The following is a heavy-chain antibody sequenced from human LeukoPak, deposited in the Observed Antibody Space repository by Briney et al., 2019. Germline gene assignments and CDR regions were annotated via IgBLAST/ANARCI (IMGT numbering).Heavy chain of an antibody. Sequence: GGSLRLSCAASGFTVSSNYMSWVRQAPGKGLEWVPVIYSGGSTYYADSVKGRFNISRDNSKNTLYLQMNSLRAEDTAVYYCASNKYSSSWYTDYWGQGTLVTVSS. CDR2: IYSGGST. D-gene: IGHD6-13*01. CDR3: ASNKYSSSWYTDY. CDR1: GFTVSSNY. J-gene: IGHJ4*02. V-gene: IGHV3-66*01.